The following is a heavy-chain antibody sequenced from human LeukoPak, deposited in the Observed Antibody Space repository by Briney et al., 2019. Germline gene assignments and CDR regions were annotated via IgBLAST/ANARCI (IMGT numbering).Heavy chain of an antibody. J-gene: IGHJ3*02. V-gene: IGHV3-53*01. Sequence: GGSLRLSCAASGFTVSTNYMSWVRQAPGKGLEWVSVIYSDGSTYYADSVKGRFTISRDNSINTLYLKMNSLRAEDTAVYYCARGGPWGPFYYDSSGYEGALDIWGQGTMVTVS. CDR2: IYSDGST. D-gene: IGHD3-22*01. CDR3: ARGGPWGPFYYDSSGYEGALDI. CDR1: GFTVSTNY.